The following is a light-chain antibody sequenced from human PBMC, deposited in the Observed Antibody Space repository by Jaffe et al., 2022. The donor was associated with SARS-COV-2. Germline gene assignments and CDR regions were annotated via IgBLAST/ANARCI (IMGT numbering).Light chain of an antibody. Sequence: DIQMTQSPSTLSASIGDRVTITCRASQSISSWLAWYQQKPGKAPKLLIYKASSLESGVPSRFSGSGSGTEFTLTISSLQPDDFATYYCQQYKTWSGTFGQGTKVEIK. V-gene: IGKV1-5*03. CDR2: KAS. CDR3: QQYKTWSGT. J-gene: IGKJ1*01. CDR1: QSISSW.